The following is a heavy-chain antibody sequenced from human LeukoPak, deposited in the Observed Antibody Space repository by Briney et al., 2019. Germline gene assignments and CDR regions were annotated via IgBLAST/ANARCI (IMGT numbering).Heavy chain of an antibody. CDR3: ARGASSGYYYPLDY. D-gene: IGHD3-22*01. CDR1: GGPISSYY. V-gene: IGHV4-4*07. J-gene: IGHJ4*02. Sequence: PSETLSLTCTVSGGPISSYYWSWIRQPAGKGLEWIGGIYTSGSTNYNPSLKSRVTMSVDTSKNQFSLKLSSVTAADTAVYYCARGASSGYYYPLDYWGQGTLVTVSS. CDR2: IYTSGST.